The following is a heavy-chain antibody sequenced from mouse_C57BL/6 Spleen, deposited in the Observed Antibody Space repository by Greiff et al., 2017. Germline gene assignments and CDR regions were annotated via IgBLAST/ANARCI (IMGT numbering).Heavy chain of an antibody. V-gene: IGHV1-80*01. D-gene: IGHD3-2*02. CDR3: ARPAQAYYLDY. CDR2: IYPGDGDT. J-gene: IGHJ2*01. Sequence: VQLQQSGAELVKPGASVKISCKASGYAFSSYWMNWVKQRPGKGLEWIGQIYPGDGDTNYNGKFKGKATLTADKSSSTAYMQLSSLTSEDSAVYFCARPAQAYYLDYWGQGTTLTVSS. CDR1: GYAFSSYW.